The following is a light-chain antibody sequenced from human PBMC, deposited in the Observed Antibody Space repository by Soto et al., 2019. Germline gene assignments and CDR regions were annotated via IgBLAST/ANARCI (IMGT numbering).Light chain of an antibody. V-gene: IGKV3-15*01. J-gene: IGKJ3*01. CDR2: GAS. CDR1: QSVSSS. Sequence: EIVMTQSPATLSVSPGERVTLSCRASQSVSSSLAWYQQKPGQAPRLLIYGASTKATGIPARLSGSGSGTEFTLTLSSLQSEDFAVYYCQQYNNWPPFTFGPGTKVDIK. CDR3: QQYNNWPPFT.